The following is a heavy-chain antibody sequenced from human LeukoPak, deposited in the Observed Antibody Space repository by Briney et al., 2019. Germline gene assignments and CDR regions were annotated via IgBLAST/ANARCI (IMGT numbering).Heavy chain of an antibody. D-gene: IGHD3-3*01. J-gene: IGHJ1*01. CDR3: ARDFSRIFWSGFFSD. CDR2: INPSVGVT. Sequence: ASVKVSCKASGYTFTGYYIRWIRQAPGHGLEWMGWINPSVGVTNFTQKFQGRVTLTRDTSITTVYMDLSSLRSDDTAVYYCARDFSRIFWSGFFSDWGQGTLVTVSS. CDR1: GYTFTGYY. V-gene: IGHV1-2*02.